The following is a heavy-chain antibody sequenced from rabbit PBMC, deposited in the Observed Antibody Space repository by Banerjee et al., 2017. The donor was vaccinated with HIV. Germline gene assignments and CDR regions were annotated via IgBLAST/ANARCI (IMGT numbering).Heavy chain of an antibody. V-gene: IGHV1S45*01. CDR3: ARAWPSISNYWEAFDP. CDR1: GFSFSDFSESYW. CDR2: IYAGSSSTT. Sequence: QEQLVESGGGLVQPEGSLTLTCTASGFSFSDFSESYWICWVRQAPGKGLEWIACIYAGSSSTTYYASWVNGRFTISKTSSTTVTLQMTSLTVADTATYFCARAWPSISNYWEAFDPWGPGTLVTVS. J-gene: IGHJ2*01. D-gene: IGHD1-1*01.